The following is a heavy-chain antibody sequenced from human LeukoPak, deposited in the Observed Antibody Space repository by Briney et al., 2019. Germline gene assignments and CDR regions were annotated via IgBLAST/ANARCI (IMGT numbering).Heavy chain of an antibody. CDR1: GFTFSSYS. J-gene: IGHJ3*02. CDR2: ISSSSSYI. D-gene: IGHD2-21*01. Sequence: NPGGSLRLSCAASGFTFSSYSMNWVRQAPGKELEWVSSISSSSSYIYYADSVKGRFTISRDNAKNSLYLQMNSLRAEDTAVYYCASGAYCGGDCYSGDAFDIWGQGTMVTVSS. CDR3: ASGAYCGGDCYSGDAFDI. V-gene: IGHV3-21*01.